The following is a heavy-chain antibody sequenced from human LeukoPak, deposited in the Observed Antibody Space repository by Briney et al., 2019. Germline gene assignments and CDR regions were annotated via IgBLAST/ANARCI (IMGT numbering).Heavy chain of an antibody. Sequence: SVKVSCKASGGTFSSYAISWVRQAPGQGLEWMGGIIPIFGTANYAQKFQGRVTITTDESTSIAYMELSSLRSEDTAVYYCARERDSSPYFDYWGQGTLVTVSS. CDR2: IIPIFGTA. V-gene: IGHV1-69*05. CDR3: ARERDSSPYFDY. J-gene: IGHJ4*02. CDR1: GGTFSSYA. D-gene: IGHD6-6*01.